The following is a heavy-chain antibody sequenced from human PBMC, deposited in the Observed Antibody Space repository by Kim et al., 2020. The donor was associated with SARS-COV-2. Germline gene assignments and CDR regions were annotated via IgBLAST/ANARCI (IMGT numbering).Heavy chain of an antibody. CDR3: VKDAVDCSSNSCHPYWYFDL. Sequence: GGSLRLSCSASGFTFSSYAMHWVRQAPGKGLEYVSAISSNGGSTYYADSVKGRFTISRDNSKNTLYLQMSSQRAEDTAVYYCVKDAVDCSSNSCHPYWYFDLWGRGTLVTVSS. CDR2: ISSNGGST. V-gene: IGHV3-64D*06. J-gene: IGHJ2*01. CDR1: GFTFSSYA. D-gene: IGHD2-2*01.